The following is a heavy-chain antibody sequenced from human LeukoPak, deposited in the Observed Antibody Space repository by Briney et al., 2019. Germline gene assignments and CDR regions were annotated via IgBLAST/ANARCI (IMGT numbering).Heavy chain of an antibody. Sequence: SETLSLTCTVSGGSINNFFWGWIRQPPGKGLEWIGYIYYSGNTVYNPSLRSRVSISVDTSKNQFSLRLSSVTAADTAVYYCARQPPCNAINCPGFDCWGQGTLVTVSS. D-gene: IGHD2-21*01. V-gene: IGHV4-59*01. CDR2: IYYSGNT. J-gene: IGHJ4*02. CDR1: GGSINNFF. CDR3: ARQPPCNAINCPGFDC.